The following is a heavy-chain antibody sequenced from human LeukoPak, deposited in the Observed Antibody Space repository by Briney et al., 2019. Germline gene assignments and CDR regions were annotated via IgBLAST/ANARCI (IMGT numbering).Heavy chain of an antibody. J-gene: IGHJ4*02. CDR2: ISSNGGST. V-gene: IGHV3-64*01. CDR3: ARGTRGFDY. Sequence: TGGSLRLSCAASGFNFSSYAMHWVRQAPGKGLEYVSAISSNGGSTYYANSVKGRFTISRDNSKNTLYLQMGSLRAEDMAVYYCARGTRGFDYWGQGTLVTVSS. CDR1: GFNFSSYA. D-gene: IGHD3-10*01.